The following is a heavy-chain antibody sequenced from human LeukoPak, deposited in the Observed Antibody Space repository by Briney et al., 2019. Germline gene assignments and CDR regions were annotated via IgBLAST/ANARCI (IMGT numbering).Heavy chain of an antibody. CDR1: GFTFSSYS. Sequence: GGSLRLSCAASGFTFSSYSMNWVRQAPGKGLEWVSSISSSSSYIYYADSVKGRFTISGDNAKNSLYLQMNSLRAEDTAVYYCARDLRSYYYGSGSSMTPDYWGQGTLVTVSS. J-gene: IGHJ4*02. D-gene: IGHD3-10*01. CDR3: ARDLRSYYYGSGSSMTPDY. CDR2: ISSSSSYI. V-gene: IGHV3-21*01.